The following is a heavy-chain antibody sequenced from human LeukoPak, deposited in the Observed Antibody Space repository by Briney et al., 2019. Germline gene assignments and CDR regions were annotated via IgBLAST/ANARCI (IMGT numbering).Heavy chain of an antibody. Sequence: SETLSLTCAVYGGSFSGYYWSWIRQPPGKGLEWIGEINHSGSTNYNPSLKSRVTISVDTSKNQFSLKLSSVTAADTAVYYCARGRPTMGATSPRVGVYWGQGTLVTVSS. CDR2: INHSGST. CDR3: ARGRPTMGATSPRVGVY. CDR1: GGSFSGYY. D-gene: IGHD1-26*01. J-gene: IGHJ4*02. V-gene: IGHV4-34*01.